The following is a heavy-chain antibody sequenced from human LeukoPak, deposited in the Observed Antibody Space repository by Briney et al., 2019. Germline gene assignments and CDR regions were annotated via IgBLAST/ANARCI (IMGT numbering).Heavy chain of an antibody. CDR2: INGDGRNI. CDR1: GFTFSSYW. CDR3: ARDLRGIHDY. Sequence: PGGSLRLSCVASGFTFSSYWMHWVRHDPRKGLVWVSRINGDGRNINYADSVRGRFTISRDNAKNTLYLQMNTLRVEDTAVYYCARDLRGIHDYWGQGTLVTVSS. J-gene: IGHJ4*02. V-gene: IGHV3-74*01. D-gene: IGHD3-16*01.